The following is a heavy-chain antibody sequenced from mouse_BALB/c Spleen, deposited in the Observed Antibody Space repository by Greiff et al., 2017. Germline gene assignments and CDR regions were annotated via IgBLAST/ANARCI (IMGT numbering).Heavy chain of an antibody. CDR1: GYAFSSSW. CDR3: ARYYYGSSYVYFDY. J-gene: IGHJ2*01. CDR2: IYPGDGDT. Sequence: QVQLQQSGPELVKPGASVKISCKASGYAFSSSWMNWVKQRPGQGLEWIGRIYPGDGDTNYNGKFKGKATLTADKSSSTAYMQLSSLTSVDSAVYFCARYYYGSSYVYFDYWGQGTTLTVSS. V-gene: IGHV1-82*01. D-gene: IGHD1-1*01.